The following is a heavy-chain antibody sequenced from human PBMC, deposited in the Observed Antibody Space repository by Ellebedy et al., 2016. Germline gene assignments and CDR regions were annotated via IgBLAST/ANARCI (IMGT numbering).Heavy chain of an antibody. D-gene: IGHD1-26*01. CDR3: ATDGGDNSGSYGAYGVGY. V-gene: IGHV1-24*01. Sequence: ASVKVSCKASGYTFTSCGISWVRQAPGQGLEWMGGFDPEDGETIYAQKFQGRVTMTEDTSTDTAYMELSSLRSEDTAVYYCATDGGDNSGSYGAYGVGYWGQGTLVTVSS. CDR1: GYTFTSCG. J-gene: IGHJ4*02. CDR2: FDPEDGET.